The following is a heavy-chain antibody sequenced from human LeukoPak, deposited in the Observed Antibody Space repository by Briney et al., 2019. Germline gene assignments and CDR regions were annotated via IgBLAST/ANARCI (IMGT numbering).Heavy chain of an antibody. CDR1: GGSISSGSYY. Sequence: SETLSLTCTVSGGSISSGSYYWSWIRQPAGKGLEWIGRINTSGSTNYNPSLKSRVTISLDTSNNQFSLKLGSVTAADTAVYYCASEKWGTEFDAFDIWGQGTMVTVSS. J-gene: IGHJ3*02. D-gene: IGHD1-26*01. V-gene: IGHV4-61*02. CDR2: INTSGST. CDR3: ASEKWGTEFDAFDI.